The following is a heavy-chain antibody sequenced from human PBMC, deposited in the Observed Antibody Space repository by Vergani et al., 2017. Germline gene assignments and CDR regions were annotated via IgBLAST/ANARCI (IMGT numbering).Heavy chain of an antibody. CDR3: ARYCPASRTNYRGALDF. V-gene: IGHV4-4*03. CDR2: IYHSGRT. CDR1: GGSISSDYW. J-gene: IGHJ4*02. D-gene: IGHD5-24*01. Sequence: QVQLQESGPGLVKPPGTLSLTCAVTGGSISSDYWWSWVRQPPGKGLEWVGEIYHSGRTNYNPSLKSRVTVSVDKSKNHFSLKLSSVTAADTAVYYCARYCPASRTNYRGALDFWGQGTLVTVSS.